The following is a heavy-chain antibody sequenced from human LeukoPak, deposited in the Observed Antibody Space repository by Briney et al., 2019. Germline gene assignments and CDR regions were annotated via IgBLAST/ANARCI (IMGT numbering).Heavy chain of an antibody. CDR1: DYTFTNYG. CDR3: ARGRDRQYYYDSSGYLDAFDI. Sequence: ASVKVSCKASDYTFTNYGVSWLRQAPGQGLEWMGWISAYNGKTYYAQKFQGRVTVTTDTSTSTAYMDLRSLRSDDTAVYYCARGRDRQYYYDSSGYLDAFDIWGQGTMVTVSS. CDR2: ISAYNGKT. V-gene: IGHV1-18*01. D-gene: IGHD3-22*01. J-gene: IGHJ3*02.